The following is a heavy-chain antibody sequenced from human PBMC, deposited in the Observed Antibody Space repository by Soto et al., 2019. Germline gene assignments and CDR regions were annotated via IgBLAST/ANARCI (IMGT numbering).Heavy chain of an antibody. CDR3: ARGRYYDRPGYYYYVMDV. V-gene: IGHV1-69*13. Sequence: GASVKVSCKASGGTFSSYAISWVRQAPGQGLEWMGGIIPIFGTADYAQKFQGRVTITADESTSTAYMELSSLRSEDTAVYYCARGRYYDRPGYYYYVMDVCGQGTSVTVSS. J-gene: IGHJ6*02. CDR1: GGTFSSYA. CDR2: IIPIFGTA. D-gene: IGHD3-22*01.